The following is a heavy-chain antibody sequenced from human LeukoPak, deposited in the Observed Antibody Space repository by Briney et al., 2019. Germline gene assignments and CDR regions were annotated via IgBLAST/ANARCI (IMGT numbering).Heavy chain of an antibody. V-gene: IGHV1-46*01. CDR3: ARPEMAQYYFDY. D-gene: IGHD5-24*01. Sequence: ASVKVSCKASGYTFTSYYMHWVRQAPGQGLEWMGKINPSGGSTSYAQKFQGRVTMTRDTSTSTVYMELSSLRSEDTAVYYCARPEMAQYYFDYWGQGTLVTVSS. CDR2: INPSGGST. J-gene: IGHJ4*02. CDR1: GYTFTSYY.